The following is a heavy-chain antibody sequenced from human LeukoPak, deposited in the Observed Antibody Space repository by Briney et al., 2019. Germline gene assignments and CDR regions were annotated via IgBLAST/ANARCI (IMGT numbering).Heavy chain of an antibody. CDR3: ARDPTQLDSNYGDYVWLDP. D-gene: IGHD4-17*01. Sequence: PGESLKISCKGSGYSFSTYWIDWVRQMPGKGLEWMGIIYPGDSDTRYSPSFQGQVTISADKSISTAYLQWSSLKASDTAMYYCARDPTQLDSNYGDYVWLDPWGQGTLVTVSS. CDR1: GYSFSTYW. J-gene: IGHJ5*02. CDR2: IYPGDSDT. V-gene: IGHV5-51*01.